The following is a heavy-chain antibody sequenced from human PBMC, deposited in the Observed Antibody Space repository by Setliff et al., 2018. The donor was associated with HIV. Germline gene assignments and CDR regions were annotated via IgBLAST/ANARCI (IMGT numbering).Heavy chain of an antibody. J-gene: IGHJ4*02. D-gene: IGHD2-21*02. CDR2: IYPGDSDT. V-gene: IGHV5-51*01. Sequence: GESLKISCKGSGYSVTSYWIGWVRQMPGKGLEWMGIIYPGDSDTRYSPSFQGQVTISADKSINTAYLQWSSLKASDTAMYYCARHVLVTRDVRYFDYWGQGTLVTVSS. CDR1: GYSVTSYW. CDR3: ARHVLVTRDVRYFDY.